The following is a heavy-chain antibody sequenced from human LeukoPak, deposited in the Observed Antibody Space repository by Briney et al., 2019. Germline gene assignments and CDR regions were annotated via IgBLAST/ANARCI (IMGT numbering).Heavy chain of an antibody. V-gene: IGHV1-46*01. Sequence: ASVKVSCKASGYTFTGYYMHWVRQAPGQGLEWMGVINPSGGSTSYAQKFQGRVRMTRDTSTRTVYMELYSLRSEDTAVYYCARGGRDYHDSSGFYWGQGTLVTVSS. CDR2: INPSGGST. J-gene: IGHJ4*02. D-gene: IGHD3-22*01. CDR3: ARGGRDYHDSSGFY. CDR1: GYTFTGYY.